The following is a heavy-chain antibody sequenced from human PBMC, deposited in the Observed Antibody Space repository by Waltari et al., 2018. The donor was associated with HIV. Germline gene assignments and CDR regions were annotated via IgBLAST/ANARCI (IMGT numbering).Heavy chain of an antibody. J-gene: IGHJ4*02. CDR1: GYPFTSYT. V-gene: IGHV1-8*01. Sequence: QVQLVQSGAEVKKPGASVKVSCKASGYPFTSYTIYWVRQAPGQGLEWMGWMNPNTGDTAYARKFQGRVTMTRNTSMSTAYMELSSLRSEDTAVYYCARVRRPSGSYYLSYWGQGTVVTVSS. D-gene: IGHD1-26*01. CDR3: ARVRRPSGSYYLSY. CDR2: MNPNTGDT.